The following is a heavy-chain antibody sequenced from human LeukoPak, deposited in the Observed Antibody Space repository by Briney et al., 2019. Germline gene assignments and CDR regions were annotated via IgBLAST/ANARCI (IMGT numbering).Heavy chain of an antibody. V-gene: IGHV4-34*01. Sequence: SDTLSLTCAVYGGSFSGYYWSWIRQPPGKGLEWIGEINHSGSTNYNPSLKSRVTISVDTSKNQFSLKLSSVTAADTAVYYCASPPYSSSDYWGQGTLVTVSS. CDR1: GGSFSGYY. D-gene: IGHD6-13*01. CDR2: INHSGST. J-gene: IGHJ4*02. CDR3: ASPPYSSSDY.